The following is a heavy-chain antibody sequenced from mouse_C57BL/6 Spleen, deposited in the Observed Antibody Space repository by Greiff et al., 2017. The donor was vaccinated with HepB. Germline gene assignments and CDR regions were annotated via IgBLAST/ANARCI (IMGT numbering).Heavy chain of an antibody. CDR3: ARYHYGSSYFDY. CDR2: IDPSDSYT. CDR1: GYTFTSYW. Sequence: VQLQQSGAELVMPGASVKLSCKASGYTFTSYWMHWVKQRPGQGLEWIGEIDPSDSYTNYNQKFKGKSTLTVDKSSSTAYMQLSSLTSEDSAVYYCARYHYGSSYFDYWGQGTTLTVSS. D-gene: IGHD1-1*01. V-gene: IGHV1-69*01. J-gene: IGHJ2*01.